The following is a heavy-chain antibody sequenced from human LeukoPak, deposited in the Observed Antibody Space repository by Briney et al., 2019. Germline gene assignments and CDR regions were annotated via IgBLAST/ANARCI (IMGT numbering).Heavy chain of an antibody. CDR1: GGSISSSSYY. CDR3: ARDSNSGYSGYTPWYYYGMDV. Sequence: SETLSLTCTVSGGSISSSSYYWGWIRQPPGKGLEWIGSIYYSGSTYYNPSPKGRVTISVDTSKNQFSLKLSSVTAADTAVYYCARDSNSGYSGYTPWYYYGMDVWGQGTTVTVSS. CDR2: IYYSGST. D-gene: IGHD5-12*01. V-gene: IGHV4-39*07. J-gene: IGHJ6*02.